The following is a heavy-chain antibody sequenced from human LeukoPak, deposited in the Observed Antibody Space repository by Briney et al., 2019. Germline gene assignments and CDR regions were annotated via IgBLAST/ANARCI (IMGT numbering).Heavy chain of an antibody. V-gene: IGHV1-69*04. CDR3: ARGVAGEMYYFDY. J-gene: IGHJ4*02. CDR1: GGTFSSYA. CDR2: IIPILGIA. Sequence: SVKVSCKASGGTFSSYAISWVRQAPGQGLEWMGRIIPILGIANYAQKFQGRVTITADKSTSTAYMELSSLRSEDTAAYYCARGVAGEMYYFDYWGQGTLVTVSS. D-gene: IGHD6-19*01.